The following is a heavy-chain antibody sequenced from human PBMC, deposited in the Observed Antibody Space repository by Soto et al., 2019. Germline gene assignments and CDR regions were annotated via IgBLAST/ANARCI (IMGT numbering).Heavy chain of an antibody. CDR1: GFTFSGYA. V-gene: IGHV3-23*01. CDR2: ISGSGGST. D-gene: IGHD3-9*01. CDR3: ANYLDWSSRRLDYYYYGMDV. J-gene: IGHJ6*02. Sequence: GGSLRLSCAASGFTFSGYAMSWVRQDPGKGLEWVSAISGSGGSTYYADSVKGRFTISRDNSKNTLYLQMNSLRAEDTAVYYCANYLDWSSRRLDYYYYGMDVWGQGTTVTVSS.